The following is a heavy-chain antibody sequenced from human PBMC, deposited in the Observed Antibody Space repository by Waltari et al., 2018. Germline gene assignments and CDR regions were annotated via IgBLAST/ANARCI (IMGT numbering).Heavy chain of an antibody. Sequence: QVQLQESGPGLVKPSETLSLTCAVSGYSISIGYYWGWIRQPPGKWLEWIGSIYHSGSTDYNPDLKSRVTISVATSKNQFSLKLSSVTAADTAVYYCASGGLGDAFDIWGQGTMVTVSS. D-gene: IGHD3-3*01. J-gene: IGHJ3*02. CDR1: GYSISIGYY. CDR2: IYHSGST. CDR3: ASGGLGDAFDI. V-gene: IGHV4-38-2*01.